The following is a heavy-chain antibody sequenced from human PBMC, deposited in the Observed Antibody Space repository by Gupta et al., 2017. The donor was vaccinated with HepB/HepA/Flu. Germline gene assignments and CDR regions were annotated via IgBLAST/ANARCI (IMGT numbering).Heavy chain of an antibody. CDR2: IGSVMRP. D-gene: IGHD3-3*02. CDR1: GFTIGGNA. V-gene: IGHV3-23*01. Sequence: EVQLLESGGGLVQPGGSLRLSCAVSGFTIGGNAMSWVRQAPGKGLEWVSCIGSVMRPHYADSVGGRFTVSRDNFKNMVFLQMNSLSAEATAVYYFAKDLHFWSAMDVWGKGTTVTVSS. J-gene: IGHJ6*03. CDR3: AKDLHFWSAMDV.